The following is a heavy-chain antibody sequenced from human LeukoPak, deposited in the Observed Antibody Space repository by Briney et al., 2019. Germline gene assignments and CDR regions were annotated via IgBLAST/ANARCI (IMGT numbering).Heavy chain of an antibody. CDR2: IVVGSGNT. CDR1: GFTFTSSA. D-gene: IGHD1-26*01. CDR3: AAGLSGSYYYYGMDV. J-gene: IGHJ6*02. Sequence: ASVKVSCKASGFTFTSSAMQWVRQARGQRLEWIGWIVVGSGNTNYAQKFQERVTITRDMSTSIAYMELSSLRSEDTAVYYCAAGLSGSYYYYGMDVWGQGTTVTVSS. V-gene: IGHV1-58*02.